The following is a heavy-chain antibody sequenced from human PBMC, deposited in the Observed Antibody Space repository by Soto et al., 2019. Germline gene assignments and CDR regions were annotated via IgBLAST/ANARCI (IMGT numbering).Heavy chain of an antibody. J-gene: IGHJ4*02. D-gene: IGHD6-13*01. CDR1: RGNFSSYA. V-gene: IGHV1-69*13. CDR2: IIPIFGTA. CDR3: AREGTGYSRTLGY. Sequence: SVKFSCTASRGNFSSYAISGVRQAPGQGLEWMGGIIPIFGTANYAQKFQGRVTITADESTSTAYMELSSLSSEDTAVYYCAREGTGYSRTLGYWGQGTLVTVS.